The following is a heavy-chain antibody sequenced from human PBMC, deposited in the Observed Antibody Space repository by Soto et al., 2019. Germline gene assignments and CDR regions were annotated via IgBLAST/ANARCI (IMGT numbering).Heavy chain of an antibody. J-gene: IGHJ5*02. Sequence: SETLSLTCNVSGGSISRYYWIWIRQPAGKGLEWIGYIHYSGSTKHNPSLKSRVTISVDTSKNQFSLKLTSVTAADTAVYFCARVPAVASTIPSLWFDPWGQGTLVTVSS. CDR3: ARVPAVASTIPSLWFDP. CDR2: IHYSGST. CDR1: GGSISRYY. D-gene: IGHD6-19*01. V-gene: IGHV4-59*01.